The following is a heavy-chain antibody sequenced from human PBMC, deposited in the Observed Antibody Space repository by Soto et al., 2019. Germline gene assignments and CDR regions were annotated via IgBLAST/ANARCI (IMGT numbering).Heavy chain of an antibody. J-gene: IGHJ4*02. D-gene: IGHD3-22*01. Sequence: SETLSLTCTVSGGSISSGGYYWSWIRQHPGKGLEWIGYIYYSGSTYYNPSLKSRVTISVDTSKNQFSLKLSSVTAADTAVYYCARDPYRSGYYYDYWGQGTLVTVSS. CDR2: IYYSGST. V-gene: IGHV4-31*03. CDR1: GGSISSGGYY. CDR3: ARDPYRSGYYYDY.